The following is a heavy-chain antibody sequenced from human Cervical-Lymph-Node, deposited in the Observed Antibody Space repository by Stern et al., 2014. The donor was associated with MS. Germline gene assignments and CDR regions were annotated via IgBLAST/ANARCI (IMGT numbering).Heavy chain of an antibody. J-gene: IGHJ5*02. CDR1: GASVNSARYY. V-gene: IGHV4-61*02. Sequence: VQLVESGPGLVKPSQTLSLTCTVSGASVNSARYYWSWIRQPAGKGLEWIGRIFASGSVNYNHSLRDRAPISLATAKNQFSLTLSSVTAADTAMYFCARDYADIKRGWFDPWGQGTLVTVSS. CDR2: IFASGSV. CDR3: ARDYADIKRGWFDP. D-gene: IGHD2-15*01.